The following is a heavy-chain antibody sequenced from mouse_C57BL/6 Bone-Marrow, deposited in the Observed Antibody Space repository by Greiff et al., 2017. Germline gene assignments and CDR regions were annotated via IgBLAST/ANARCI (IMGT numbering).Heavy chain of an antibody. Sequence: QVQLQQSGAELVRPGASVKLSCKASGYTFTDYYINWVKQRPGQGLEWIARIYPGSGNTYYNEKFKGKATLTAEKSSSTAYMQLSSLTSEDSAVYFCARSYPVAMDYWGQGTSVTVSS. J-gene: IGHJ4*01. CDR3: ARSYPVAMDY. D-gene: IGHD2-10*01. V-gene: IGHV1-76*01. CDR2: IYPGSGNT. CDR1: GYTFTDYY.